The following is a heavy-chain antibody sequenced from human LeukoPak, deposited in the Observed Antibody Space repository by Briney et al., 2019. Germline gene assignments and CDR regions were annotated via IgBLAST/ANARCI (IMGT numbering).Heavy chain of an antibody. J-gene: IGHJ4*02. V-gene: IGHV3-21*01. CDR3: ARLRYESSGYYSIFDY. Sequence: GGSLRLSCAASGFTFSSYTMTWVRQAPGKGLEWVSSITRTSIYIYYADSVKGRFTISRDNAKNSLYLQMNSLRAEDTAVYYLARLRYESSGYYSIFDYWGQGTLVTVSS. D-gene: IGHD3-22*01. CDR1: GFTFSSYT. CDR2: ITRTSIYI.